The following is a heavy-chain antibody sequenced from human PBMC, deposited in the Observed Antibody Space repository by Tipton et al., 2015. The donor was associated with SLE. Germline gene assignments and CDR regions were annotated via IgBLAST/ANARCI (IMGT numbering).Heavy chain of an antibody. CDR1: GGSFSGNF. J-gene: IGHJ3*02. V-gene: IGHV4-34*01. CDR3: ARRIEMATAHDAFDI. CDR2: NSHTGGT. Sequence: TLSLTCAVYGGSFSGNFWSWVRQPPGRGLVWIAENSHTGGTNYNPSLKSRVTISVDVSTSQLSLNLTSVTAADTAVYYCARRIEMATAHDAFDIWGQGTMVTVSS. D-gene: IGHD5-24*01.